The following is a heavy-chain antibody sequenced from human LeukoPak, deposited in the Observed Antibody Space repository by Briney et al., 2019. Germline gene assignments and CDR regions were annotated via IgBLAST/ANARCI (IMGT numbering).Heavy chain of an antibody. CDR2: IKQDGSEK. V-gene: IGHV3-7*01. D-gene: IGHD3-3*01. CDR3: AGAPRPTYYDFWSGYLYYFDY. CDR1: GFTFSSYW. J-gene: IGHJ4*02. Sequence: PGGSLRLSCAASGFTFSSYWMSWVRQAPGKGLEWVANIKQDGSEKYYVDSVKGRFTISRDNAKNSLYLQMNSLRAEDTAVYYCAGAPRPTYYDFWSGYLYYFDYWGQGTLVTVSS.